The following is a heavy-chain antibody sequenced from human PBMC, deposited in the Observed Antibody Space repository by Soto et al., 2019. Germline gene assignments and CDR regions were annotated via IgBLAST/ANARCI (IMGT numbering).Heavy chain of an antibody. V-gene: IGHV3-21*06. Sequence: EVHLVESGGGLVKPGGSLRLSCAASGFIFSDYSMNWMRQAPGKGLEWVASISSDDNYIYYRDSVEGRFTISRDNAKNSLYLQMTSLGADDTAVYYCARARTCKGASCYGGGDYWGQGTLVTVSS. CDR1: GFIFSDYS. J-gene: IGHJ4*02. CDR3: ARARTCKGASCYGGGDY. CDR2: ISSDDNYI. D-gene: IGHD2-15*01.